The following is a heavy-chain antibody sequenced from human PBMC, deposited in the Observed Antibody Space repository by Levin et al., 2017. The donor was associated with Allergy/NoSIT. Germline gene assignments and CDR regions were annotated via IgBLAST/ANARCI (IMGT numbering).Heavy chain of an antibody. CDR3: AKDQFPTPMGSYDY. CDR1: GFTFDDYA. D-gene: IGHD5-18*01. Sequence: LSLTCAASGFTFDDYAMHWVRQVPGKGLEWVSSISWNSGSIAYADSVKGRFTISRDNAKNSLFLQLNSLRSEDTALYYCAKDQFPTPMGSYDYWGQGNLVIVSS. CDR2: ISWNSGSI. V-gene: IGHV3-9*01. J-gene: IGHJ4*02.